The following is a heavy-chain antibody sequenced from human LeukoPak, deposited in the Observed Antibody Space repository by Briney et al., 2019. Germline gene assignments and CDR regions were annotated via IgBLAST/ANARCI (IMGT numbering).Heavy chain of an antibody. CDR2: INPDSGVT. CDR1: GYSFTDYY. J-gene: IGHJ5*02. CDR3: ARGQYNYGRDWFDP. V-gene: IGHV1-2*02. Sequence: ASVKVSCKASGYSFTDYYVHWVRQAPGQGLEWMGWINPDSGVTNYAQKFQGRVTVTRDTSFSTAYMELSRLRSDDTAVYYCARGQYNYGRDWFDPWGRGTLVTVSS. D-gene: IGHD5-24*01.